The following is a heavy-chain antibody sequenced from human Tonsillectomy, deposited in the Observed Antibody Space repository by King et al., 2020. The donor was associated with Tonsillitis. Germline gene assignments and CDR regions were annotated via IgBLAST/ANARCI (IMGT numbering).Heavy chain of an antibody. CDR2: MYYSGTI. V-gene: IGHV4-39*01. Sequence: QLQESGPGVVKPSETLSLTCTVSGGSISSSDHYWAWIRQPPGKGLEWIGYMYYSGTIVYNPSLKSRITISGGTSENRFSLKFNFVTATDTAVYFCARSVSGSFDYWGQGALVTVSS. J-gene: IGHJ4*02. CDR3: ARSVSGSFDY. CDR1: GGSISSSDHY. D-gene: IGHD1-26*01.